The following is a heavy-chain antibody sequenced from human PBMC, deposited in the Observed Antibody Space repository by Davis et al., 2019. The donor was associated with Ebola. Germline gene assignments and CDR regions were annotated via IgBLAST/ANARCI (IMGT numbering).Heavy chain of an antibody. CDR3: ARHDTSMVIPY. Sequence: PSETLSLTCTVSGGSISSGEYYWGWIRQPPGKGLEWIGFIYYSGSSYYNPSLKSRVSISLDTSKNQFSLSLTSVTATDTAVYYCARHDTSMVIPYWGQGTLVTVSS. CDR2: IYYSGSS. D-gene: IGHD5-18*01. J-gene: IGHJ4*02. CDR1: GGSISSGEYY. V-gene: IGHV4-30-4*01.